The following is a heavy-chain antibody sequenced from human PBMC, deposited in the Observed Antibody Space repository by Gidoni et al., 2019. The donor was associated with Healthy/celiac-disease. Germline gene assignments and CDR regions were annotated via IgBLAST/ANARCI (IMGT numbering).Heavy chain of an antibody. V-gene: IGHV3-48*04. D-gene: IGHD3-10*01. Sequence: EVQLVESGGGLVQPGGSLRISCAASGFTFSSYSMNWVRQAPGKGLEWVSYLSSSSSTIYYADSVKGRFTISRDNAKNSLYLQMNSLRAEDTAVYYCARVAYYYGSGRGPVDYWGQGTLVTVSS. CDR1: GFTFSSYS. J-gene: IGHJ4*02. CDR3: ARVAYYYGSGRGPVDY. CDR2: LSSSSSTI.